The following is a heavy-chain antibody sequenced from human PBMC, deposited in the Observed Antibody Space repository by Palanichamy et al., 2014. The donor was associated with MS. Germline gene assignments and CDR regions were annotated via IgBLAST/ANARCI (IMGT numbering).Heavy chain of an antibody. CDR1: GDSVTSTTYY. V-gene: IGHV4-39*01. CDR2: VYFAGST. J-gene: IGHJ4*02. Sequence: QLQLQESGPGLVKPSETLSLTCTVSGDSVTSTTYYWGWIRQPPGRGLEWIGGVYFAGSTHDNPSLKSRVTMSVDTSANQFSLKPTSVTAADSAVYYCARQVGWFADYWGQGILVTVSS. CDR3: ARQVGWFADY. D-gene: IGHD3-3*01.